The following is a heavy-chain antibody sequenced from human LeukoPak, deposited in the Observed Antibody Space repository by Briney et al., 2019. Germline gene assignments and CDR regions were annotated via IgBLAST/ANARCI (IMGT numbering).Heavy chain of an antibody. CDR3: AKDGGYSSGWWGAYYFDY. CDR2: ISGSGGST. Sequence: GSLRLSCAASGFTFSSYAMSWVRQAPGKGLEWVSAISGSGGSTYYADSVKGRFTISRDNSKNTLYLQMNSLRAEDTAVYYCAKDGGYSSGWWGAYYFDYWGQGTLVTVSS. V-gene: IGHV3-23*01. CDR1: GFTFSSYA. D-gene: IGHD6-19*01. J-gene: IGHJ4*02.